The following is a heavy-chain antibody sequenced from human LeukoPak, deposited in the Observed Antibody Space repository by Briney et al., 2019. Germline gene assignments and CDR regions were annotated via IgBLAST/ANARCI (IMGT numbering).Heavy chain of an antibody. CDR3: ARDSPALATSFDY. J-gene: IGHJ4*02. V-gene: IGHV3-21*01. CDR2: ISPTSSYI. Sequence: SGGSLRLSCAASGFTFSSFTMVWVRQAPGKGLEWVSSISPTSSYIYYADSLKGRFTISRDNAKNSLYLQMNSLRAEDTAVYYCARDSPALATSFDYWGQGTLVTVSS. D-gene: IGHD5-12*01. CDR1: GFTFSSFT.